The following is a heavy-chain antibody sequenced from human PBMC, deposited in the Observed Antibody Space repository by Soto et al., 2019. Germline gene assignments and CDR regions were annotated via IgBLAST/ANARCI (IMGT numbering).Heavy chain of an antibody. J-gene: IGHJ4*02. Sequence: PGRALRVSSAASGFTFSSYNMNWVRQAPGKGLEWVSPISGSRSYIYYADSVKGRFTISRDNAKNSLYLQMNSLRAEDTAVYYCAVGWELLQLDYWGQGTLVTVSS. D-gene: IGHD1-26*01. V-gene: IGHV3-21*01. CDR1: GFTFSSYN. CDR2: ISGSRSYI. CDR3: AVGWELLQLDY.